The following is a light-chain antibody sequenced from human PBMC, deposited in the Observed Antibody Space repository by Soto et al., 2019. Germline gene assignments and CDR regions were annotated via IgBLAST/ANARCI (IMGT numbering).Light chain of an antibody. CDR1: QSVNSN. CDR2: HAS. V-gene: IGKV3D-15*01. J-gene: IGKJ4*01. CDR3: QQFNKWPPIN. Sequence: EIWRTPYRATLSVSPWETVTLSCRASQSVNSNLAWYQQKPGQAPRLLIYHASTRATGIPARFSGSGSGTEFTLTISSLKSEDFAIFYCQQFNKWPPINVGGGT.